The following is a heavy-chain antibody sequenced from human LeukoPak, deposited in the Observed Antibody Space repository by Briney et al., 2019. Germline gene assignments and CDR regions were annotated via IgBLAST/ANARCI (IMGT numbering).Heavy chain of an antibody. Sequence: PSETLSLTCTVSGGSISSGDYYWSWIRQPPGKGLEWIGSIYYSGSTYYNPSLKSRVTISVDTSKNQFSLKLSSVTAADTAVYYCARQGSIVVVPANRFDPWGQGTLVTVSS. CDR2: IYYSGST. CDR3: ARQGSIVVVPANRFDP. D-gene: IGHD2-2*01. CDR1: GGSISSGDYY. V-gene: IGHV4-39*01. J-gene: IGHJ5*02.